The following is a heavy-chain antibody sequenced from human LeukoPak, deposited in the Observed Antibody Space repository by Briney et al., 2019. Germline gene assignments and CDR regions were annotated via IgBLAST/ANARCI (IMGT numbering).Heavy chain of an antibody. V-gene: IGHV3-30*02. CDR1: EFTFSSYG. J-gene: IGHJ4*02. CDR3: AREDSSGLDY. CDR2: IRYDGSNK. Sequence: GGSLRLSCAASEFTFSSYGMHWVRQAPGKGLEWVAFIRYDGSNKYYADSVKGRFTISRDNAKNSLYLQMNSLRAEDTAIYYCAREDSSGLDYWGQGTLVTVSS. D-gene: IGHD6-19*01.